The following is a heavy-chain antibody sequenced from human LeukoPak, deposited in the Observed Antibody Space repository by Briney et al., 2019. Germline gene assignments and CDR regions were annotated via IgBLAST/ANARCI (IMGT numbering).Heavy chain of an antibody. CDR3: AREGAKRRDGYNYFDY. Sequence: GGSLRLSCAASGFTFSNYAMHWVRQAPGKGLEWVAIISYDGSNKYYADSVKGRFTISRDNSKNTLYLQMNSQRAEDTAVYYCAREGAKRRDGYNYFDYWGQGTLVTVSS. CDR1: GFTFSNYA. CDR2: ISYDGSNK. J-gene: IGHJ4*02. D-gene: IGHD5-24*01. V-gene: IGHV3-30-3*01.